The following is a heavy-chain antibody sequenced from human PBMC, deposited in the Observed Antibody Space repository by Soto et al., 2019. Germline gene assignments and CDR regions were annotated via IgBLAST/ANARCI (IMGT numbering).Heavy chain of an antibody. J-gene: IGHJ4*02. V-gene: IGHV4-59*01. CDR1: GGSISNYY. CDR3: ARARYYDSSGYYYPDY. Sequence: PSETLSLTCTVSGGSISNYYWSWIRQPPGKGLEWIGYIYYSGNTNYNPSLESRVTISVDTSKNQFSLKLSSVTAADTAVYYCARARYYDSSGYYYPDYWGQGTLVTVSS. D-gene: IGHD3-22*01. CDR2: IYYSGNT.